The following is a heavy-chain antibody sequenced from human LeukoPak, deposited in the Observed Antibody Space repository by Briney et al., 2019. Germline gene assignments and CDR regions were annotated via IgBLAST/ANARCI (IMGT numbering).Heavy chain of an antibody. Sequence: HGESLKISCKGSGYSFTSYWIGWVRQMPGKGLEWMGIIYPGDSDTRYSPSFQGQVTISADKSISTAYLQWSSLKASDTAMYYCARLPMDRFCLVILGFFDYWGQGTLVTVSS. CDR2: IYPGDSDT. V-gene: IGHV5-51*01. CDR1: GYSFTSYW. J-gene: IGHJ4*02. D-gene: IGHD3-9*01. CDR3: ARLPMDRFCLVILGFFDY.